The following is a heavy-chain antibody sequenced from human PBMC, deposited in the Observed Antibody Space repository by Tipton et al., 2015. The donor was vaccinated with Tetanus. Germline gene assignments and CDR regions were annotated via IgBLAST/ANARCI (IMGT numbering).Heavy chain of an antibody. CDR2: INHSGST. V-gene: IGHV4-34*01. CDR3: ERRGYSYGSRHGAFDY. J-gene: IGHJ4*02. Sequence: TLSLTCTVSGGSISSYYWSWIRQPPGKGLEWIGEINHSGSTNYNPSLKSRVTISVDTSKNQFSLKLSSVTAADTAVYYCERRGYSYGSRHGAFDYWGQGTLVTVSS. D-gene: IGHD5-18*01. CDR1: GGSISSYY.